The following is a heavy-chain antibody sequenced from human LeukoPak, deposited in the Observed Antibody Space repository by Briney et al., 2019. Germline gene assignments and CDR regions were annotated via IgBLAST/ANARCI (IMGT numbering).Heavy chain of an antibody. V-gene: IGHV3-66*01. Sequence: GGSLRLSCAASGFTVSSNYMSWVRQAPGKGLEWVSVIYSGGSTYYADSVKGRFIISRDKSKNTLYLQMSSLRAEDTAVYYCAREERFPNHYGMDVWGQGTTVIVSS. J-gene: IGHJ6*02. CDR1: GFTVSSNY. CDR2: IYSGGST. D-gene: IGHD1-26*01. CDR3: AREERFPNHYGMDV.